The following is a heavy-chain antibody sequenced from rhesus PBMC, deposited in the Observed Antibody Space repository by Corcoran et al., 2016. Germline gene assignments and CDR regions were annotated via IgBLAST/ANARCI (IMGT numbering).Heavy chain of an antibody. J-gene: IGHJ1*01. CDR2: FDGNIAGT. D-gene: IGHD2-8*01. V-gene: IGHV4-127*01. CDR1: GYSISSGYG. CDR3: AYVGVNCSGGVCYVDYFEF. Sequence: QVQLQESGPGVVKPSETLSLTCAVSGYSISSGYGWSWIRQPPGTGLEGCVNFDGNIAGTNYNSALKSRVTISKDASKNQFSLKLSSVTSADTAVYYCAYVGVNCSGGVCYVDYFEFWGQGALVTVSS.